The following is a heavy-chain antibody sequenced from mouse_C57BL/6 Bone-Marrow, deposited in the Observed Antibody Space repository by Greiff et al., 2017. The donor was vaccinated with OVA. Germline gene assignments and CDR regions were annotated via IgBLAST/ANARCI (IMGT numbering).Heavy chain of an antibody. CDR1: GFTFSSYG. Sequence: DVMLVESGGDLVKPGGSLKLSCAASGFTFSSYGMSWVRQTPDKRLEWVATISSGGSYTYYPDSVKGRFTISRDNAKNTLYLQMSSLKSEDTAMYYCASPITTVVGRGYFDVWGTGTTVTVSS. D-gene: IGHD1-1*01. V-gene: IGHV5-6*02. CDR3: ASPITTVVGRGYFDV. J-gene: IGHJ1*03. CDR2: ISSGGSYT.